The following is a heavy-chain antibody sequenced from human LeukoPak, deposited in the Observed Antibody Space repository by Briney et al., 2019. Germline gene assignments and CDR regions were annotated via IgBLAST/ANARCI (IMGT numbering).Heavy chain of an antibody. J-gene: IGHJ3*02. CDR3: ARTLSIVGAPNAFDI. D-gene: IGHD1-26*01. Sequence: SETLSLTCTVSGGSISSYYWSWIRQPPGKGLEWIGHIYYSGSTNYNPSLKSRVTISVDTSKNHFSLKLSSVTAADTAVYYCARTLSIVGAPNAFDIWGQGTMVTVSS. CDR1: GGSISSYY. CDR2: IYYSGST. V-gene: IGHV4-59*08.